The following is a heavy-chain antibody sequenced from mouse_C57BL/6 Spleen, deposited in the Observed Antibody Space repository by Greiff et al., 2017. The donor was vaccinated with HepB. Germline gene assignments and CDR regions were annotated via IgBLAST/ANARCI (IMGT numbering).Heavy chain of an antibody. Sequence: QVTLKESGPGILQSSQTLSLTCSFSGFSLSTSGMGVSWIRQPSGKGLEWLAHIYWDDDKRYNPSLKRRLTISKDTSRNQVFLKITSVDTADTATYYCARREEEIGGFAYWGQGTLVTVSA. CDR1: GFSLSTSGMG. V-gene: IGHV8-12*01. J-gene: IGHJ3*01. CDR2: IYWDDDK. CDR3: ARREEEIGGFAY. D-gene: IGHD2-14*01.